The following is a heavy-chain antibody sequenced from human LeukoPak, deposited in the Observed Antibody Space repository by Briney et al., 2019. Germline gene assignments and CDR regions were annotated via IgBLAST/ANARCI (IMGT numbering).Heavy chain of an antibody. Sequence: PGGSLRLSCAASGFTFSSYAMSWVRQAPGKGLEWVSAISGSGGSTYYADSVKGRFTISRDNSKNTLYLQMKSLRAEDTAVYYCAKTGVLLWFGELDYWGQGTLVTVSS. CDR3: AKTGVLLWFGELDY. J-gene: IGHJ4*02. V-gene: IGHV3-23*01. CDR2: ISGSGGST. CDR1: GFTFSSYA. D-gene: IGHD3-10*01.